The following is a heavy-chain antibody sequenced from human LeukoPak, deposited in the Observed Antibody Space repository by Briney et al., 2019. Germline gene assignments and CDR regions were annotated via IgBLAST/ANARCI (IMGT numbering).Heavy chain of an antibody. CDR3: AKNRDSSDYPRDFDF. V-gene: IGHV3-30*02. Sequence: GGSLRLSCAAFGFTFSSYGMHWVRQTPGKGLEWVAFIRHDGSYQQYADSVKGRFTVSRDDSKDMVYLQMNSLRTEDTAVYYCAKNRDSSDYPRDFDFWGQGTLVTVSS. CDR2: IRHDGSYQ. J-gene: IGHJ4*02. D-gene: IGHD3-22*01. CDR1: GFTFSSYG.